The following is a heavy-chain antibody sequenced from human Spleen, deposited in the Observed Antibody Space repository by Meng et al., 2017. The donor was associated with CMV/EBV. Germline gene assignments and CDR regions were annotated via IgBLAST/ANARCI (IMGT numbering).Heavy chain of an antibody. CDR2: IRYDGSNK. CDR3: AKDNYGDLNNIDY. V-gene: IGHV3-30*02. D-gene: IGHD4-17*01. CDR1: GFTFSSYA. Sequence: GEPLKISCAASGFTFSSYAMHWVRQAPGKGLEWVAFIRYDGSNKYYADSVKGRFTISRDNSKNTLYLQMNSLRAEDTAVYYCAKDNYGDLNNIDYWGQGTLVTVSS. J-gene: IGHJ4*02.